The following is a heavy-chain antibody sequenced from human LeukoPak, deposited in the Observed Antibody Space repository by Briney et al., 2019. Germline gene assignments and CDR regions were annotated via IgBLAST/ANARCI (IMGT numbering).Heavy chain of an antibody. J-gene: IGHJ3*02. CDR1: GFTFSSYS. Sequence: GGSLRLSCAASGFTFSSYSMSWVRQAPGKGLEWVSSISSSSSYIYYADSVKGRFTISRDNAKNSLYLQMNSLRAEDTAVYYCCLDVGTPFDIWGQGTMVTVSS. V-gene: IGHV3-21*01. CDR3: CLDVGTPFDI. CDR2: ISSSSSYI. D-gene: IGHD3-9*01.